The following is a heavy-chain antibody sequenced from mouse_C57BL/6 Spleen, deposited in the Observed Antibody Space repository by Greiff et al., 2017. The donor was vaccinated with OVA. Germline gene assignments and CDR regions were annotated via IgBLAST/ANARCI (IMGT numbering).Heavy chain of an antibody. D-gene: IGHD1-1*01. CDR1: GYTFTSYG. J-gene: IGHJ2*01. CDR2: IYPRSGNT. Sequence: QVQLQQSGAELARPGASVKLSCKASGYTFTSYGISWVKQRTGQGLEWIGEIYPRSGNTYYNEKFKGKATLTADKSSSTAYMELRSLTSEDSAVDFCARDYGSSYGDYWGQGTTLTVSS. V-gene: IGHV1-81*01. CDR3: ARDYGSSYGDY.